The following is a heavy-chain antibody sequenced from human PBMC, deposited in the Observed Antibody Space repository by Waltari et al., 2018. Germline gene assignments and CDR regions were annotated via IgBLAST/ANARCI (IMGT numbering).Heavy chain of an antibody. J-gene: IGHJ3*02. CDR3: VKKNDEVYDRNGLVYDAFDM. V-gene: IGHV3-9*01. CDR1: GFTFYDYA. Sequence: EVQLVESGGGLVQPGRSLRLSSAASGFTFYDYAVHWVGEAPGKGLEWVAGINWNSGSIGYGDSLKGRFTISRDNARNSLYLQMNSLTTEDTALYYCVKKNDEVYDRNGLVYDAFDMWGQGTMLTVSS. D-gene: IGHD3-22*01. CDR2: INWNSGSI.